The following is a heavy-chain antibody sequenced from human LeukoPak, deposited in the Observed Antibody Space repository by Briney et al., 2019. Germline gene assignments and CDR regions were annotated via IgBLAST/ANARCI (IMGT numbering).Heavy chain of an antibody. V-gene: IGHV1-46*01. CDR2: INPTGGST. CDR1: GYTFTSYY. CDR3: ARESTAFDY. Sequence: ASVKVSCKASGYTFTSYYMHWVRQAPGQGLEWMGLINPTGGSTSYAQQFQGRISMSRDTSTSTVYMEMSSLPSEDTALYYCARESTAFDYCGQGTLVTVSS. J-gene: IGHJ4*02.